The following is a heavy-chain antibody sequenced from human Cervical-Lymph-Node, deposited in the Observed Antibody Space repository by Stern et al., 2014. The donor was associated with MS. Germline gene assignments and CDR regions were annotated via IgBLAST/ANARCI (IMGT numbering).Heavy chain of an antibody. Sequence: EDQLVESGGGIVQPGGSLRLSCAASGFTFSTYWMQWVRQAPGKGLVWVSHIKGDGIGTSYADSVKGRFTISRDNAKNTLYLQMNTLRVEDTAVYYCVRSGSGAAFDSWGQGTLVTVSS. CDR2: IKGDGIGT. J-gene: IGHJ4*02. CDR1: GFTFSTYW. D-gene: IGHD6-25*01. CDR3: VRSGSGAAFDS. V-gene: IGHV3-74*02.